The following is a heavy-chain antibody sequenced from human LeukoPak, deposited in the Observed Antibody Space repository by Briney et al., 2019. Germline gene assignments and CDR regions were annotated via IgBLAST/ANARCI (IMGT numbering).Heavy chain of an antibody. CDR2: IYPGDSDT. CDR1: GYSFTSYW. D-gene: IGHD2-2*01. J-gene: IGHJ3*02. V-gene: IGHV5-51*01. CDR3: ARRVGIVVVPAADAFDI. Sequence: GESLKISCKGSGYSFTSYWIGWVREMPGKGLEWMGIIYPGDSDTRYSPSFQGQVTISADKSISTAYLQWSSLKASDTAMHYCARRVGIVVVPAADAFDIWGQGTMVTVSS.